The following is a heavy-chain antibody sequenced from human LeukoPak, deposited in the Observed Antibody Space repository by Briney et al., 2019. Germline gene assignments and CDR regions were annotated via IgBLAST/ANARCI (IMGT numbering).Heavy chain of an antibody. V-gene: IGHV3-30-3*01. CDR1: GFTFSSYL. J-gene: IGHJ6*02. CDR3: ARGYYDILTGYYGMDV. Sequence: PGGSLRLSCAASGFTFSSYLLHWVRQAPGKGLEWVTLISYDGSKIYYADSVKGRFTISRDNSKNTLYLQMNSLRAEDTAVYYCARGYYDILTGYYGMDVWGQGTTVTVSS. CDR2: ISYDGSKI. D-gene: IGHD3-9*01.